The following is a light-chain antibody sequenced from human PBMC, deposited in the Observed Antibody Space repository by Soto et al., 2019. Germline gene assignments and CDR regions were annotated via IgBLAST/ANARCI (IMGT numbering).Light chain of an antibody. Sequence: EIVMTQSPATLSVSPGERATLSCRASQDISSKLAWYQHKPGQAPRLLIYDASTRATGIPDRFSGSGSGTEFTLTISSLQSEDFAVYYCQQYNNWPPLTFGGGTKVEIK. CDR1: QDISSK. CDR2: DAS. CDR3: QQYNNWPPLT. V-gene: IGKV3-15*01. J-gene: IGKJ4*01.